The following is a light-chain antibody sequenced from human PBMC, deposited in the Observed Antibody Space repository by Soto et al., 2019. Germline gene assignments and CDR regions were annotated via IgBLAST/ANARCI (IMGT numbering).Light chain of an antibody. Sequence: EIVMTQSPATLSVSPGERATLSCRASQSVSSNLAWYQQKPGQAPRLLIYGASTRATGIPARFSGSGSGTDFTLPISSRQSEDFVVYYCQQYNNWPMTFGQGTKVE. V-gene: IGKV3-15*01. CDR3: QQYNNWPMT. J-gene: IGKJ1*01. CDR2: GAS. CDR1: QSVSSN.